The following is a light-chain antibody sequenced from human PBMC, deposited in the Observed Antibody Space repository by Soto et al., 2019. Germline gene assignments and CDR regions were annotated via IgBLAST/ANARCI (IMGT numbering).Light chain of an antibody. CDR1: SSDVGGYNY. J-gene: IGLJ1*01. Sequence: QSALTQPACVSGSPGQSITISCTGTSSDVGGYNYVSWYQQHPGKAPKLMIYDVTNRPSGVSNRFSGSKSGNTASLTISGLQAEDEADYYCSSYTSSYTRVFGSGTKVTVL. CDR3: SSYTSSYTRV. CDR2: DVT. V-gene: IGLV2-14*03.